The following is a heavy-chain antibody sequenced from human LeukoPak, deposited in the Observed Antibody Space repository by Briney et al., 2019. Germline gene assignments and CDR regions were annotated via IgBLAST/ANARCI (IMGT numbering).Heavy chain of an antibody. CDR1: GFTFSSYA. J-gene: IGHJ4*02. Sequence: PGGSLRLSCAASGFTFSSYAMCWVRQAPGKGLEWVSAISGGAGSTYYADSVKGRFTISRDNSKNTVHLQMNSLRAEDTAVYYCAKDLVSQRGVGSSEKVDYWGQGTLVTVSS. CDR3: AKDLVSQRGVGSSEKVDY. V-gene: IGHV3-23*01. D-gene: IGHD3-10*01. CDR2: ISGGAGST.